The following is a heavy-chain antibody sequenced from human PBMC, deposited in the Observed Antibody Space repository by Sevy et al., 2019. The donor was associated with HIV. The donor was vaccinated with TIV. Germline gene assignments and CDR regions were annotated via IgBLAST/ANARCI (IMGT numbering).Heavy chain of an antibody. Sequence: SETLSLTCTVSGGSITSLYWNWIRQPPGKGLEWIANIYYNGYINYNPSLKSRVTLSLDTSKNQFSLWLSSVTAADTAMYYCAGENAWGRGYSWGQGTLVTFSS. CDR3: AGENAWGRGYS. J-gene: IGHJ4*02. CDR2: IYYNGYI. D-gene: IGHD1-26*01. V-gene: IGHV4-59*08. CDR1: GGSITSLY.